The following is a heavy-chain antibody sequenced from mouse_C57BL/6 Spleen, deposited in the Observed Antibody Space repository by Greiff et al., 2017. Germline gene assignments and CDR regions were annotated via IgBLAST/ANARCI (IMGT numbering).Heavy chain of an antibody. CDR1: GYTFTDYN. V-gene: IGHV1-22*01. D-gene: IGHD1-1*01. J-gene: IGHJ3*01. CDR3: ASEYGSSQAWFAY. Sequence: EVQLQQSGPELVKPGASVKMSCKASGYTFTDYNMHWVKQSHGKSLEWIGYINPNNGGTSYNQKFKGKATLTVNKSSSTAYMELRSLTSEDSAVYYCASEYGSSQAWFAYWGQGTLVTVSA. CDR2: INPNNGGT.